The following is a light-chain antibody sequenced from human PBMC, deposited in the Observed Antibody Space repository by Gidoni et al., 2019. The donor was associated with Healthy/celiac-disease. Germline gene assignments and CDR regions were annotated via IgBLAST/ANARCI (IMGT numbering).Light chain of an antibody. CDR2: DDS. J-gene: IGLJ1*01. V-gene: IGLV3-21*02. CDR1: KIGSKS. CDR3: QVWDSSSDHYV. Sequence: SYVLTQPPSVSVSPGQTVRITCGGNKIGSKSVHWYQQKPGQDPVLVVYDDSDRPSGIPERFSGSNSGNTATLTISRVEAGDEADYYCQVWDSSSDHYVFGTGTKVTVL.